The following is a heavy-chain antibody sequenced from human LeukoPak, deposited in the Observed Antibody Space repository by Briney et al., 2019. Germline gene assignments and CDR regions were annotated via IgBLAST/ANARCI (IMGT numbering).Heavy chain of an antibody. Sequence: PGGSLRLSCAASGFTFNHYGMHWVRQAPGKGLEWVAVISYDGVNTYYADSVKGRFTISRDKSKNTLYLHMNSLRAEDTAVYYCAKDRRGYSGYDSDYFDYRGQGSLVTVSA. CDR1: GFTFNHYG. CDR3: AKDRRGYSGYDSDYFDY. D-gene: IGHD5-12*01. J-gene: IGHJ4*02. V-gene: IGHV3-30*18. CDR2: ISYDGVNT.